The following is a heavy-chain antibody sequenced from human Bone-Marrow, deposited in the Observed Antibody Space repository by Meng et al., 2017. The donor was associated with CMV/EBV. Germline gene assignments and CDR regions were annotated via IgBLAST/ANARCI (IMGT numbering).Heavy chain of an antibody. Sequence: LSLTCTVSGYSISSGYYWGWIRQPPGKGLEWIGSIYHSGSTYYNPSLKSRVTISVDTSKNQFSLKLSSVTAADTAVYYCLRLFTPLIVGNDYWGQGTLVTVSS. CDR1: GYSISSGYY. J-gene: IGHJ4*02. CDR2: IYHSGST. CDR3: LRLFTPLIVGNDY. D-gene: IGHD2/OR15-2a*01. V-gene: IGHV4-38-2*02.